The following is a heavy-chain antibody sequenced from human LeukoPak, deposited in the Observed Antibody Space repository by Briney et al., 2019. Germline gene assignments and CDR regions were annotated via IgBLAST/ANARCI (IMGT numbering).Heavy chain of an antibody. CDR2: ISYDGSNK. CDR3: ARGAEDIVVVPAAIPPAD. CDR1: GFTFSSYA. D-gene: IGHD2-2*01. J-gene: IGHJ4*02. Sequence: GRSLRLSCAASGFTFSSYAMHWVRQAPGKGLEWVAVISYDGSNKYYADSVKGRFTISRDNSKNTLYLQMNSLRAEDTAVYYCARGAEDIVVVPAAIPPADWGQGTLVTVSP. V-gene: IGHV3-30*04.